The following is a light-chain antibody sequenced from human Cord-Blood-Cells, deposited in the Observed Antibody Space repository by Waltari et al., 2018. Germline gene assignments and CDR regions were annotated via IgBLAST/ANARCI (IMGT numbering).Light chain of an antibody. J-gene: IGKJ2*03. Sequence: DIVMTQSPDTLAVSLGERATINCKSSQSVLYSSNNKNYLAWYQQKPGQPPKLLIDWASTRESGVPDRFSGSGSGTDFTRTISCLQAEDVAVYYCQQYYSTPYSVGQGTKLEIK. CDR3: QQYYSTPYS. V-gene: IGKV4-1*01. CDR1: QSVLYSSNNKNY. CDR2: WAS.